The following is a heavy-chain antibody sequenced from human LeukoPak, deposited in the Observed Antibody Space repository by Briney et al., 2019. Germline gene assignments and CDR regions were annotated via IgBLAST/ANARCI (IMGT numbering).Heavy chain of an antibody. CDR1: GGSFSGYY. V-gene: IGHV4-34*01. J-gene: IGHJ6*02. CDR3: ARARGSYRPYYYGMDV. CDR2: INHSGST. D-gene: IGHD1-26*01. Sequence: SETLSLTCAVYGGSFSGYYWSWIRQPPGKGLEWIGEINHSGSTNYNPSLKSRVTISVDTSKNQLSLKLNSVTAADTAVYYCARARGSYRPYYYGMDVWGQGTTVTVSS.